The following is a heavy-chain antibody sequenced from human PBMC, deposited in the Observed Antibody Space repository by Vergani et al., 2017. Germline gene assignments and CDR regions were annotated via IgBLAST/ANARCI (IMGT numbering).Heavy chain of an antibody. CDR3: ASDTHSGQRADR. V-gene: IGHV4-39*01. CDR2: IYHSGGA. Sequence: QLHLQESGPGLVKPSETLSLTCTVSGVSITSSGYYWGWIRQPPGKGLEWIGNIYHSGGAYYNPSLKGRVTISVDTSKNQFSLEVTSVTAADTAVYYCASDTHSGQRADRWGQGILVTVTS. J-gene: IGHJ5*02. D-gene: IGHD6-19*01. CDR1: GVSITSSGYY.